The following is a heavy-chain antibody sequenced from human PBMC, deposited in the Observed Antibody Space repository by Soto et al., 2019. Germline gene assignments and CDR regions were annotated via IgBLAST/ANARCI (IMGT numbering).Heavy chain of an antibody. D-gene: IGHD1-1*01. CDR2: IWYDGSKK. Sequence: QVPLVESGGGVVQPGRSLRISCITSGFTFSNYGMHWVRQAPGKGLEWVAVIWYDGSKKYYADFVKGRFTISRDDSNNTLYLQMNSLRAEDTAVYSCARDLGSTNYYFDYWGLGTLVIVSS. V-gene: IGHV3-33*01. CDR3: ARDLGSTNYYFDY. CDR1: GFTFSNYG. J-gene: IGHJ4*02.